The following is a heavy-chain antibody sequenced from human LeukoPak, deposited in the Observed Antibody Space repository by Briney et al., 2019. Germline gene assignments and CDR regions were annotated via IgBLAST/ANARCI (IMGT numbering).Heavy chain of an antibody. D-gene: IGHD6-13*01. CDR2: IKQDGSEK. CDR3: ARERSSSWTNWFDP. Sequence: GSLRLSFAASGYTFSSYWMSWVRQAPGKGLEWVANIKQDGSEKYYVDSVKGRFTISRDNAKNSLYLQMNSLRAEDTAVYYCARERSSSWTNWFDPWGQGTLVTVSS. J-gene: IGHJ5*02. V-gene: IGHV3-7*01. CDR1: GYTFSSYW.